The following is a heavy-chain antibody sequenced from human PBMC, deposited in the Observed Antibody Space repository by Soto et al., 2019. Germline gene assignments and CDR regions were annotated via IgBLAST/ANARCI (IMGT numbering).Heavy chain of an antibody. CDR1: GFSFNTYA. CDR2: ISDSDGST. D-gene: IGHD6-13*01. J-gene: IGHJ4*02. Sequence: GGSLRLSCAASGFSFNTYAMSWVRQAPGKGLEWVSTISDSDGSTYYADSVKGRFTISRDNSKNTLYLQMNSLRAEDTAVYYCAKDRERDAWYEDYWGQGTLVTVSS. CDR3: AKDRERDAWYEDY. V-gene: IGHV3-23*01.